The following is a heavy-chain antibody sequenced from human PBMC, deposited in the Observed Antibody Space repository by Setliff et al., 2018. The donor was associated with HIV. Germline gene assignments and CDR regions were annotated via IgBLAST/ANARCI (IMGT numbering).Heavy chain of an antibody. J-gene: IGHJ3*01. CDR2: IYYSGST. V-gene: IGHV4-59*08. Sequence: SETLSLTCTVSGGSIVRYYWTWIRQPPGKGLEWIGYIYYSGSTNYNPSLKSRVIISVDTSKMQFSLKLRSVTAADTAMYYCARLWLRGPPTWGQGTMDTVSS. CDR1: GGSIVRYY. D-gene: IGHD5-12*01. CDR3: ARLWLRGPPT.